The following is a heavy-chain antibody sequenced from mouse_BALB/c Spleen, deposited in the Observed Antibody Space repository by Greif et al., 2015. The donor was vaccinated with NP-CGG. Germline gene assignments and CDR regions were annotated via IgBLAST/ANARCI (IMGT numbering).Heavy chain of an antibody. CDR2: IYPGSGNT. Sequence: VQLQQSGAELARPGASVKLPCKASGYTFTDYYINWVKQRAGQGLEWIGEIYPGSGNTYYNEKFKGKATLTADKSSSTAYMQLSSLTSEDSAVYFCARKGVGRAMDYWGQGTSVTVSS. CDR1: GYTFTDYY. V-gene: IGHV1-77*01. J-gene: IGHJ4*01. CDR3: ARKGVGRAMDY. D-gene: IGHD1-1*01.